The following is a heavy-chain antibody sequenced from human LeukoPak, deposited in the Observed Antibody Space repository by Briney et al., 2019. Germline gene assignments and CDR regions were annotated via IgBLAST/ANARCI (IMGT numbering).Heavy chain of an antibody. Sequence: SETLSLTCSVSGASISVSYWSWLRQPPGRGLEWIGYIYNSETTNYNTSLASRVTISLDTSKNQLSLRLTSVSAVDTAMYYCARGPPDRADIWGQGTMVPVSS. V-gene: IGHV4-59*01. D-gene: IGHD3-16*02. CDR2: IYNSETT. CDR1: GASISVSY. CDR3: ARGPPDRADI. J-gene: IGHJ3*02.